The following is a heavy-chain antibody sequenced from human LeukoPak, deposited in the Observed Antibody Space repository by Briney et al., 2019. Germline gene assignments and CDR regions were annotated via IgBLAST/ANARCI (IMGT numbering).Heavy chain of an antibody. Sequence: GASVKVSCKASGYTFSTYGIGWARQAPGQGLEWMGWISGNNDNTNYAQKFQGRVTLTADTSTSTAYMDLRSLTSDDTAVYYCVRNHYDSSGYPHWGQGTLVTVSS. CDR2: ISGNNDNT. CDR3: VRNHYDSSGYPH. D-gene: IGHD3-22*01. J-gene: IGHJ4*02. CDR1: GYTFSTYG. V-gene: IGHV1-18*01.